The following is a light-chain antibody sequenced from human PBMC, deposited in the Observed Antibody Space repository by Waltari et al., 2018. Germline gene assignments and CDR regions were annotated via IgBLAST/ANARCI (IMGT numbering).Light chain of an antibody. V-gene: IGLV2-14*01. CDR3: SSYTRHETGI. CDR2: EVN. CDR1: SSDVGGYNF. J-gene: IGLJ2*01. Sequence: QSALTQPASVSGSPGQSITISCTGTSSDVGGYNFVSLYQQHPGKVPKLIIYEVNNRPSGVSHRLSGSTSGNTASLTISGLQAEDEADYYCSSYTRHETGIFGGGTKLTVL.